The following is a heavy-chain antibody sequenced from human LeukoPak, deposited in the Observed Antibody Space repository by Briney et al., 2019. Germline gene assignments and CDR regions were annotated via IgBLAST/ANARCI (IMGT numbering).Heavy chain of an antibody. D-gene: IGHD1-26*01. J-gene: IGHJ4*02. CDR1: GASFSGYY. V-gene: IGHV4-34*01. CDR3: AKSGGYGLIDY. CDR2: IYYSGST. Sequence: SETLSLTCAVYGASFSGYYWGWIRQPPGKGLEWIGNIYYSGSTYYNESLESRVTISIDTSKNQFSLKLNSVTAADTAMYYCAKSGGYGLIDYWGQGTLVTVSS.